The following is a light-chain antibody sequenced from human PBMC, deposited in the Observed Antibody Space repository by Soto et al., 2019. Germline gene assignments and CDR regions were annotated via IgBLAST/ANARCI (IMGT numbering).Light chain of an antibody. Sequence: DIQMTQSPSSLSTSVGDRVTITCRASQSISSYLNWYQQKPGKAPKXXVSAASILESGVPSRFSGSGSGTDFTLTISALQPEDFATYYCQQSYSHPRTFGQGTKVDIK. CDR3: QQSYSHPRT. CDR1: QSISSY. CDR2: AAS. J-gene: IGKJ1*01. V-gene: IGKV1-39*01.